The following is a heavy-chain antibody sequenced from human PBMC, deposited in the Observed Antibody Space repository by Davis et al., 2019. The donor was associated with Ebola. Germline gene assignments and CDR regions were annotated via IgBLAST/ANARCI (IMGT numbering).Heavy chain of an antibody. V-gene: IGHV3-73*01. CDR2: IRSKANSYAT. CDR1: GFTFSGSA. Sequence: PGGSLRLSCAASGFTFSGSAMHWVRQASGKGLEWVGRIRSKANSYATAYAASVKGRFTISRDDSKNTTYLQMNSLKTEDTAVYYCTSDCSSTSCLNGYYYYYMDVWGKGTTVTVSS. CDR3: TSDCSSTSCLNGYYYYYMDV. D-gene: IGHD2-2*01. J-gene: IGHJ6*03.